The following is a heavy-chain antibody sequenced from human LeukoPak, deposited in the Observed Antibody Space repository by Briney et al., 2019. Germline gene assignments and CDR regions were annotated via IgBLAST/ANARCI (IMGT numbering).Heavy chain of an antibody. J-gene: IGHJ4*02. V-gene: IGHV4-59*01. CDR2: IYYSGST. D-gene: IGHD3-16*01. CDR1: GASISSDY. CDR3: ARYLRQPGTFYLDH. Sequence: SETLSLTCTVSGASISSDYWTWIRQPPGMGLEWIGYIYYSGSTNYNPSLKSRVTMSVDTSRDQFSLDLPSVTAADSAVYYCARYLRQPGTFYLDHWGQGTLVTVSS.